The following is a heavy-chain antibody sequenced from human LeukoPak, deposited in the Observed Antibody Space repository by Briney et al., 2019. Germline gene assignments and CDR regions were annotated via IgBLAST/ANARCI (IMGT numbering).Heavy chain of an antibody. CDR2: ISYDGSNK. D-gene: IGHD6-13*01. J-gene: IGHJ4*02. CDR1: GFTFSGYG. CDR3: ARVHSSSWWYFDY. Sequence: PGGSLRLSCAASGFTFSGYGMHWVRQAPGKGLEWVAVISYDGSNKYYADSVKGRFTISRDNSKNTLYLQMNSLRAEDTAVYYCARVHSSSWWYFDYWGQGTLVTVSS. V-gene: IGHV3-30*03.